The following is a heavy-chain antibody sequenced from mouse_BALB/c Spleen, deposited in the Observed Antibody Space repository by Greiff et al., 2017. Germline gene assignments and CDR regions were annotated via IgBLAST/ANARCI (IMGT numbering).Heavy chain of an antibody. Sequence: EVQLVESGGGLVQPGGSRTLSCAASGFTFSDYGMAWVRQAPGKGPAWVAFIRNLAYSIYYADTVTGRFTISRENAKNTLYLEMSSVRSEDTAMYYSERDLTGLDYWGQGTTLTVAS. CDR3: ERDLTGLDY. D-gene: IGHD4-1*01. V-gene: IGHV5-15*02. CDR1: GFTFSDYG. CDR2: IRNLAYSI. J-gene: IGHJ2*01.